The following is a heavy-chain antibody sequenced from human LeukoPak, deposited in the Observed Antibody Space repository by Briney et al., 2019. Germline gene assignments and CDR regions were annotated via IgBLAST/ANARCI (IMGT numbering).Heavy chain of an antibody. CDR3: AKHTMIVVHHRHNWFDP. Sequence: PGGSLRLSCAASGFTFSSYGMPWVRQAPGKGLEWVSAISGSGGSTYYADSVKGRFTISRDNSKNTLYLQMNSLRAEDTAVYYCAKHTMIVVHHRHNWFDPWGQGTLVTVSS. CDR2: ISGSGGST. V-gene: IGHV3-23*01. CDR1: GFTFSSYG. J-gene: IGHJ5*02. D-gene: IGHD3-22*01.